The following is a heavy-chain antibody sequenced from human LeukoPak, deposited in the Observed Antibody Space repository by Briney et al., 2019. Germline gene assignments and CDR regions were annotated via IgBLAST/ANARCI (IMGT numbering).Heavy chain of an antibody. J-gene: IGHJ4*02. V-gene: IGHV3-30*18. CDR2: ISYDGSNK. Sequence: PGGSLRLSCAASGFTFSDYYMSWIRQAPGKGLEWVAVISYDGSNKYYADSVKGRFTISRDNSKNTLYLQMNSLRAEDTAVYYCAKSPHFDWLSYYFDYWGQGTLVTVSS. D-gene: IGHD3-9*01. CDR1: GFTFSDYY. CDR3: AKSPHFDWLSYYFDY.